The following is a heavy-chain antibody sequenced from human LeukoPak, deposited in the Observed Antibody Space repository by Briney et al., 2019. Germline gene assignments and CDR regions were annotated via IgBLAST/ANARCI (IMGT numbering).Heavy chain of an antibody. CDR2: ISAYNGNT. Sequence: ASVKVSFKASGYTFTSYGISWVRQAPGQGIEWMGWISAYNGNTNYAQKLQGRVTMTTDTSTSTAYMELRSLRSDDTAVYYCARTYTTGTVIDVCGQGTTVTVSS. CDR3: ARTYTTGTVIDV. V-gene: IGHV1-18*01. J-gene: IGHJ6*02. D-gene: IGHD1-1*01. CDR1: GYTFTSYG.